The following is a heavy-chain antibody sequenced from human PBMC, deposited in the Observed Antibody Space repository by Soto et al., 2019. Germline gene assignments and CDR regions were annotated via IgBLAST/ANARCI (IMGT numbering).Heavy chain of an antibody. D-gene: IGHD3-9*01. CDR1: GYTFTSYY. V-gene: IGHV1-46*01. CDR2: INPSGGST. J-gene: IGHJ6*02. CDR3: AREHVGSLHVLRYFDWLGPYYYYGMDV. Sequence: GASVKVSCKASGYTFTSYYMHWVRQAPGQGLEWMGIINPSGGSTSYAQKFQGRVTMTRDTSTSTVYMELSSLRSEDTAVYYCAREHVGSLHVLRYFDWLGPYYYYGMDVWGQGTTVTVSS.